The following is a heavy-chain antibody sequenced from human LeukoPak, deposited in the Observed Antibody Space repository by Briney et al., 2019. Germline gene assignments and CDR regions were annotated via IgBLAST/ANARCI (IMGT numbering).Heavy chain of an antibody. CDR1: GFTFNNYA. D-gene: IGHD6-6*01. CDR3: ARRIALRPFDY. V-gene: IGHV3-23*01. Sequence: GGSLRLSCAASGFTFNNYAMTWVRQAPGKGLEWVSSLSGNGVSTYYADSVKGRFTISRDNAKNSLHLQMNSLRAEDTAVYYCARRIALRPFDYWGQGTLVTVSS. CDR2: LSGNGVST. J-gene: IGHJ4*02.